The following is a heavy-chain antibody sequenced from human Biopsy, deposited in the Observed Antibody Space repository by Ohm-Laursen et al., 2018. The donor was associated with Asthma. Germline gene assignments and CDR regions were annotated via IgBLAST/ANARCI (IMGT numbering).Heavy chain of an antibody. CDR2: IMTVFGTI. Sequence: VNISCKAPGGTFSYFAISWVRQAPGQGLEWLGGIMTVFGTINNVQKFQGRVNIPADESTSTAYMEVTSLISEDTAIYYCARCQVGYSSGWSLLLKKIYYPGMDVWGQGTAVTVSS. V-gene: IGHV1-69*13. CDR3: ARCQVGYSSGWSLLLKKIYYPGMDV. CDR1: GGTFSYFA. D-gene: IGHD6-19*01. J-gene: IGHJ6*02.